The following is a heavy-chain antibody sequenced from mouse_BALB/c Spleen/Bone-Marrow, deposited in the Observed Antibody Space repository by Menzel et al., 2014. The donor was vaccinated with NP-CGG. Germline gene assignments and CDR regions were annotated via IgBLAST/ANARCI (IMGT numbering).Heavy chain of an antibody. J-gene: IGHJ2*01. Sequence: LQQSGSELVRPGASVKLSCKASGYTFTSYWMHWVKQRHGQGLEWIGNIYPGSGSTNYGEKFKSKGTLTVDTSSSTAYMHLSSLTSEDSAVYYCTRGGTTAFDYWGQGTTLTVSS. V-gene: IGHV1S22*01. CDR1: GYTFTSYW. CDR2: IYPGSGST. D-gene: IGHD1-2*01. CDR3: TRGGTTAFDY.